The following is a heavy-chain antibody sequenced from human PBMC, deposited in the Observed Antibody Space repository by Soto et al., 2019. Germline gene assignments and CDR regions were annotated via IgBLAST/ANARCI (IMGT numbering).Heavy chain of an antibody. CDR3: ARSVFP. V-gene: IGHV4-31*03. Sequence: QVQLQESGPGLVKPSQTLSLTCTVSGGSISTGGYYWNWIRQHPGKGLEWIGYFYYSGSTYYNPSHNSRVTISVNTSKNPFSLKLSSVTAADTAVYYCARSVFPWGQGTLVTVSS. CDR1: GGSISTGGYY. J-gene: IGHJ5*02. CDR2: FYYSGST.